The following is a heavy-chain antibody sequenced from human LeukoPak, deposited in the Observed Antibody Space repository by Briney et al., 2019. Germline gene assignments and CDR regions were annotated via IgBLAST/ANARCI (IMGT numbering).Heavy chain of an antibody. V-gene: IGHV1-18*01. Sequence: ASVKVSCKASGYTFTSYSISWVRQAPGQGLEWMGWISAYNGNTIYAQKVKGRVTMTTDTSTSTAYMELRSLKSDDTAAYYCARVYSSGYYDRRFDYWGQGTLVTVSS. CDR1: GYTFTSYS. CDR2: ISAYNGNT. CDR3: ARVYSSGYYDRRFDY. D-gene: IGHD3-22*01. J-gene: IGHJ4*02.